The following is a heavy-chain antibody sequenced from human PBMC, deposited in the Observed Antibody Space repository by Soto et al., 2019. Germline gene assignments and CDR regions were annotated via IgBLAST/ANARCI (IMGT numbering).Heavy chain of an antibody. CDR3: AKGVDIAVAGKLY. D-gene: IGHD6-19*01. CDR1: GFTFSSYG. Sequence: QVQLVESGGGVVQPGRSLRLSCAASGFTFSSYGMHWVRQAPGKGLEWVAVISYDGSNKYYADSVKGRFTISRDNSKNTLYLQMNSLRAEDTAVYHCAKGVDIAVAGKLYWGQGTLVTVSS. J-gene: IGHJ4*02. CDR2: ISYDGSNK. V-gene: IGHV3-30*18.